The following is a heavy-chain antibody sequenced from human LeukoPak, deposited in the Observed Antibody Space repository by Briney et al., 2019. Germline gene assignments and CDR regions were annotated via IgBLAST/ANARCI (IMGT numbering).Heavy chain of an antibody. Sequence: GGSLRLSCAASGFKFNDYGMSWVRHAPGKGLEWVSGINWNADSTGYADSVKGRFTISKDNAKNSLFLQMSRLTAEDTAVYYCAKEGAYAALNSWGQGTLVTVSS. CDR3: AKEGAYAALNS. V-gene: IGHV3-20*04. CDR1: GFKFNDYG. D-gene: IGHD1-26*01. J-gene: IGHJ5*02. CDR2: INWNADST.